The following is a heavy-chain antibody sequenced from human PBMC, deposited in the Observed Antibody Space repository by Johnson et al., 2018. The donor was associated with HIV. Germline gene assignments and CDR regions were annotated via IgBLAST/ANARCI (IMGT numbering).Heavy chain of an antibody. V-gene: IGHV3-66*02. D-gene: IGHD6-19*01. CDR3: ARDRPSGWPDAFDI. CDR1: GFTFSDYY. J-gene: IGHJ3*02. CDR2: INWNGGST. Sequence: MQLVESGGGVVKPGGSLRLSCAASGFTFSDYYMVWIRQAPGKGLEWVSGINWNGGSTYYADSVTGRFTISRDNSKNTLYLQMNSLRPEDTAVYYCARDRPSGWPDAFDIWGQGTMVTVSS.